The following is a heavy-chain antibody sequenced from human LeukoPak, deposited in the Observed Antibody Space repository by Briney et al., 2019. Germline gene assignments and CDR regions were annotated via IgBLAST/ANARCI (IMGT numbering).Heavy chain of an antibody. J-gene: IGHJ4*02. CDR1: GGSISSSSYY. CDR2: IYYSGST. D-gene: IGHD3-10*01. CDR3: ARHRGVLLWFGEIDY. Sequence: SETLSLTCTVSGGSISSSSYYWGWIRQPPGKGLEWLGSIYYSGSTYYNPSLKSRVTISVDTSKNQFSLKLSSVTAADTAVYYCARHRGVLLWFGEIDYWGQGTLVTVSS. V-gene: IGHV4-39*01.